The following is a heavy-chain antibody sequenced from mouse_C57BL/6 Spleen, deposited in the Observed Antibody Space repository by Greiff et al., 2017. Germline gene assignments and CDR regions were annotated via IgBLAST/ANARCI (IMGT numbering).Heavy chain of an antibody. Sequence: QVQLQQSGAELVKPGASVKVSCKASGYTFTSYWMHWVKQRPGQGLEWIGRIHPSDSATNYNQKFKGKATLTVDKSSSTAYMQLSSLTSEDSAVYYCAIWNYGSSQFAYWGQGTLVTVSA. CDR1: GYTFTSYW. J-gene: IGHJ3*01. CDR3: AIWNYGSSQFAY. CDR2: IHPSDSAT. D-gene: IGHD1-1*01. V-gene: IGHV1-74*01.